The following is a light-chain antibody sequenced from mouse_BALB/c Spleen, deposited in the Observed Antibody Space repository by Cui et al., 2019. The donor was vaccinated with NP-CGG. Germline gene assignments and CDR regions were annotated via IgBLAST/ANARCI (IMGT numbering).Light chain of an antibody. V-gene: IGLV1*01. J-gene: IGLJ1*01. CDR3: ALWYSNHWV. CDR2: GTN. Sequence: QAVVIKKSALTTSPGETVTLTCRSSTGAVTTSNYANWVQEKPDHLFTGLIGGTNNRAPGVPARFSGSLIGDKAALTITGAQTEDEAIYFCALWYSNHWVFGGGTKLTVL. CDR1: TGAVTTSNY.